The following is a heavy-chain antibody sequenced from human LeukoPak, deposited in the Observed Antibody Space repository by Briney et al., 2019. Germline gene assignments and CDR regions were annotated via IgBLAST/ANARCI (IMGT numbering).Heavy chain of an antibody. CDR1: GGSISSGGYY. CDR3: ARDEGDYPYWYFDL. D-gene: IGHD4-17*01. V-gene: IGHV4-31*03. J-gene: IGHJ2*01. CDR2: IYYSGST. Sequence: SQTLSLTCTVSGGSISSGGYYWSWIRQHPGKGLEWIGYIYYSGSTYYNPSLKSRVTISVDTSKNQFSLKLSSVTAADTVVYYCARDEGDYPYWYFDLWGRGTLVTVSS.